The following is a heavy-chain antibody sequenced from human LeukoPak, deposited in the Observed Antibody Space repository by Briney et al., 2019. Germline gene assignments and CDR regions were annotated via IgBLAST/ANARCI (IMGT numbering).Heavy chain of an antibody. CDR1: GGSISSYY. CDR3: ARRRILYCFDY. D-gene: IGHD2-15*01. CDR2: INHSGST. J-gene: IGHJ4*02. Sequence: NPSETLSLTCTVSGGSISSYYWSWIRQPPGKGLEWIGEINHSGSTNYNPSLKSRVTISVDTSKNQFSLKLSSVTAADTAVYYCARRRILYCFDYWGQGTLVTVSS. V-gene: IGHV4-34*01.